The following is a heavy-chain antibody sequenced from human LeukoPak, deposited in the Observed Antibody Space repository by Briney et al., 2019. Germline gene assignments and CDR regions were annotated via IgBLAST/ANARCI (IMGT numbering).Heavy chain of an antibody. CDR3: ARVRSHCSGGGCYSWWFDP. J-gene: IGHJ5*02. V-gene: IGHV4-30-2*01. CDR1: GGSISSGGYY. D-gene: IGHD2-15*01. Sequence: PSQTLSLTCTVSGGSISSGGYYWSWIRQPPGKGLEWIGEINHSGSTNYNPSLKSRVTISVDTSKNQFSLKLSSVTAADTAVYYCARVRSHCSGGGCYSWWFDPWGQGTLVTVSS. CDR2: INHSGST.